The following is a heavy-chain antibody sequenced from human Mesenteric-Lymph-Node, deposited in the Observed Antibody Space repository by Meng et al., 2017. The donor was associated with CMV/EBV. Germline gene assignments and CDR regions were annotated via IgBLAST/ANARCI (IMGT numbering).Heavy chain of an antibody. Sequence: GGSLRLSCDASGFTFSDYGMHWVRQPPGKGLEWVAFIRYDGINDDYADSVKGRFTISRDNSKNTLYLQMNSLRAEDTAVYYCAKDDVLAAAGNYYYYGMDVWGQGTTVTVSS. D-gene: IGHD6-13*01. CDR1: GFTFSDYG. J-gene: IGHJ6*02. CDR3: AKDDVLAAAGNYYYYGMDV. V-gene: IGHV3-30*02. CDR2: IRYDGIND.